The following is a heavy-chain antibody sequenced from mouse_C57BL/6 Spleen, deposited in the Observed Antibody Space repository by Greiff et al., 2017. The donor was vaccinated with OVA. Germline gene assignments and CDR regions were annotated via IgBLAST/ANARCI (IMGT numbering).Heavy chain of an antibody. J-gene: IGHJ4*01. CDR1: GYTFTDYN. Sequence: EVKLMESGPELVKPGASVKIPCKASGYTFTDYNMDWVKQSHGKSLEWIGDINPNNGGTIYNQKFKGKATLTVDKSSSTAYMELRSLTSEDTAVYYCAVYYYGSRGAMDYWGQGTSVTVSS. V-gene: IGHV1-18*01. CDR3: AVYYYGSRGAMDY. CDR2: INPNNGGT. D-gene: IGHD1-1*01.